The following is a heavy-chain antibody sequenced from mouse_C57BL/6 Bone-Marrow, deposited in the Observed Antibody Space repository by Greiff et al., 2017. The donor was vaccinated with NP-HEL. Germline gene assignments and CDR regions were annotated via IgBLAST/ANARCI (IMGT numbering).Heavy chain of an antibody. Sequence: QVQLQQPGAELVKPGASVKLSCKASGYTFTSYWMQWVKQRPGQGLEWIGEIDPSDSYTNYNQKFKGKATLTVDTSSSTAYMQLSSLTSEDSAVYYCARGRLRDYWGQGTTRTVSS. CDR3: ARGRLRDY. CDR2: IDPSDSYT. V-gene: IGHV1-50*01. CDR1: GYTFTSYW. D-gene: IGHD2-2*01. J-gene: IGHJ2*01.